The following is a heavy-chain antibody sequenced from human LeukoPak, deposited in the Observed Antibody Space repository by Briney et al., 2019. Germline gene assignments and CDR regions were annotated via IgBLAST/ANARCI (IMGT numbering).Heavy chain of an antibody. CDR3: ARGGRVYSNYGNNWFDP. J-gene: IGHJ5*02. D-gene: IGHD4-11*01. CDR2: SIPILGVA. Sequence: SVNVSCKASRGTFSSYAISWVRQAPGQGLDWMGRSIPILGVANYAQKFQGRVTITADKYTSTAYMEVSSLRSEDTAVYYCARGGRVYSNYGNNWFDPWGQGTLVTVSS. V-gene: IGHV1-69*04. CDR1: RGTFSSYA.